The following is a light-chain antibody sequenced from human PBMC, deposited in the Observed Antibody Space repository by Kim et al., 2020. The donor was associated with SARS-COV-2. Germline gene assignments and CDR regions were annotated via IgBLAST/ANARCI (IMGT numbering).Light chain of an antibody. CDR3: EQYSSWPPT. V-gene: IGKV3-15*01. CDR1: QSPSNN. CDR2: ATS. Sequence: TVMTQSPATLSLSPGEGATLSCRASQSPSNNLAWYQQKPGQAPRLIIFATSTRATGIPARFSGSGSGTEFTLTINSLLSEDFAVYYCEQYSSWPPTFGGGTKVDIK. J-gene: IGKJ4*01.